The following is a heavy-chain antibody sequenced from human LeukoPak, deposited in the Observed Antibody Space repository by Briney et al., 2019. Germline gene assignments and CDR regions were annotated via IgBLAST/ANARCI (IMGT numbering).Heavy chain of an antibody. D-gene: IGHD5-12*01. CDR3: VRDLVATIDHYYYGMDV. Sequence: PSETLSLTCTVSGGSISSCYWSWIRQPPGKGLEWIGYIYYSGSTNYNPSLKSRVTISVDTSKNQFSLKLSSVTAADTAVYFCVRDLVATIDHYYYGMDVWGQGTTVTVSS. CDR1: GGSISSCY. CDR2: IYYSGST. J-gene: IGHJ6*02. V-gene: IGHV4-59*01.